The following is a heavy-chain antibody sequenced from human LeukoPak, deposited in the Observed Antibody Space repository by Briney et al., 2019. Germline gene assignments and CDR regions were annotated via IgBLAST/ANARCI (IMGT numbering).Heavy chain of an antibody. Sequence: SVKVSCKASGYTFTSYDINWVRQATGQGLEWMGGIIPIFGTANYAQKFQGRVTITADESTSTAYMELSSLRSEDTAVYYCARAVIAARPRKEYYFDYWGQGTLVTVSS. CDR2: IIPIFGTA. V-gene: IGHV1-69*13. D-gene: IGHD6-6*01. CDR3: ARAVIAARPRKEYYFDY. CDR1: GYTFTSYD. J-gene: IGHJ4*02.